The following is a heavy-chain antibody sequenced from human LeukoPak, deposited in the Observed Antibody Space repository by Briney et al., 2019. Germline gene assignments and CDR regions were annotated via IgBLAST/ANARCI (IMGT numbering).Heavy chain of an antibody. CDR2: ISAYNGNT. V-gene: IGHV1-18*01. CDR3: ARGSWSMVRGVTTYYYYGMDV. J-gene: IGHJ6*02. D-gene: IGHD3-10*01. Sequence: GASVKVSCKASGYTFTSYAMHWVRQAPGQGLEWMGWISAYNGNTNYAQKLQGRVTMTTDTSTSTAYMELRSLRSDDTAVYYCARGSWSMVRGVTTYYYYGMDVWGQGTTVTVSS. CDR1: GYTFTSYA.